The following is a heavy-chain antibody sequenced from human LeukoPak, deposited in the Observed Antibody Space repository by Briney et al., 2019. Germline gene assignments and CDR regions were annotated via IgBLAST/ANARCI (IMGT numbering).Heavy chain of an antibody. CDR2: ISGSGTII. CDR3: AKMFDTSSWYRAGFDY. Sequence: PGGSLGLSCAASGFTFSSYAMSWVRQAPGKGLEWVSVISGSGTIIYYADSVKGRFTISRDNSKNTLYLQMNSLRAEDTAVYYCAKMFDTSSWYRAGFDYWGQGTLVTVSS. D-gene: IGHD6-13*01. V-gene: IGHV3-23*01. J-gene: IGHJ4*02. CDR1: GFTFSSYA.